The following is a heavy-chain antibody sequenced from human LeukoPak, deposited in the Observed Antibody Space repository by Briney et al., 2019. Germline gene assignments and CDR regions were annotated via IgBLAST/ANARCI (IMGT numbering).Heavy chain of an antibody. CDR1: QYIFTNYW. CDR2: IYPGDSDT. CDR3: ARCSTIGTGSDY. J-gene: IGHJ4*02. D-gene: IGHD1-1*01. V-gene: IGHV5-51*01. Sequence: GESLKLSCKGSQYIFTNYWIDWVRQMPGKGLEWMGSIYPGDSDTRYSPSFQGQVTISADKSISTAYLQWSSLKASDAAMYYCARCSTIGTGSDYWGQGTLVTVSS.